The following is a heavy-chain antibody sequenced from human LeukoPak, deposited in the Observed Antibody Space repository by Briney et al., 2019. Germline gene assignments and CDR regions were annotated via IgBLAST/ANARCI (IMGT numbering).Heavy chain of an antibody. J-gene: IGHJ6*02. CDR1: GFTFSSYS. CDR2: IYYSGST. CDR3: ASCSSGLCYGMDV. V-gene: IGHV4-59*01. Sequence: PGGPLRLSCAASGFTFSSYSMNWIRQPPGKGLEWIGYIYYSGSTNYNPSLKSRVTISVDTSKNHFSLKLSSVTAADTAVYYCASCSSGLCYGMDVWGQGTTVTVSS. D-gene: IGHD2-2*01.